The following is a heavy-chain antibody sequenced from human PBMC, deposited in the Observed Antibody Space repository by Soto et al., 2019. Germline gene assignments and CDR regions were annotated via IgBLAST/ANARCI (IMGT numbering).Heavy chain of an antibody. V-gene: IGHV3-9*01. J-gene: IGHJ6*03. CDR2: ITWHSDGM. Sequence: EVQLVESGGGLVQPGRSLRLSCIASGFNFNDHGMHWVRQAPGKGLEWVSGITWHSDGMGYADSMKSRFTISRDNAKNYLYLQMNSLRDEDTALYYCAKEGSGFSGYMDVWGKGTTVTVSS. CDR1: GFNFNDHG. D-gene: IGHD3-10*01. CDR3: AKEGSGFSGYMDV.